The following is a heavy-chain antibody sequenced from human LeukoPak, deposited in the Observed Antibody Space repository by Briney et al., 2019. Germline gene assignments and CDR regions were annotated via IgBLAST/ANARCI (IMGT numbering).Heavy chain of an antibody. J-gene: IGHJ4*02. CDR3: ARDPEMATIPKYYFDY. Sequence: PGGSLRLSCAASGFTFSSYAMSWVRQAPGKGLEWVSAISGSGGSTYYADSVRGRFTISRDNSKNTLYLQMNSLRAEDTAVYYCARDPEMATIPKYYFDYWGQGTLVTVSS. CDR2: ISGSGGST. D-gene: IGHD5-24*01. V-gene: IGHV3-23*01. CDR1: GFTFSSYA.